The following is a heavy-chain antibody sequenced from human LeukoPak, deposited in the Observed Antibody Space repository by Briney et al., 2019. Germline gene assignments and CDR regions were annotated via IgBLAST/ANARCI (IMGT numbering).Heavy chain of an antibody. D-gene: IGHD5-24*01. V-gene: IGHV4-59*01. CDR1: GGSISSYY. Sequence: SETLSLTCTVSGGSISSYYWSWIRQPPGKGLEWIGYIYYSGSTNYNPSLKSRVTISVDTSKNQFSLKLSSLTAADAAVYYCARVGWLQSYYFDYWGQGTLVTVSS. CDR2: IYYSGST. J-gene: IGHJ4*02. CDR3: ARVGWLQSYYFDY.